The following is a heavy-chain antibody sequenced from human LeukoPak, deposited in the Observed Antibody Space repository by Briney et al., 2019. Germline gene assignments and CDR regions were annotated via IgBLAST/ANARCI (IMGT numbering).Heavy chain of an antibody. J-gene: IGHJ5*01. Sequence: PGGSLRLSCAASGFTFTSYWMHWVRQAPGKGLVWVSRVNSDESRTSYVDSVKGRFTISRDNAKNTPYLQMNSLRVEDTAVYYCARDGGLGNNWFDPWGQGALVTVSS. CDR2: VNSDESRT. V-gene: IGHV3-74*01. D-gene: IGHD3-16*01. CDR3: ARDGGLGNNWFDP. CDR1: GFTFTSYW.